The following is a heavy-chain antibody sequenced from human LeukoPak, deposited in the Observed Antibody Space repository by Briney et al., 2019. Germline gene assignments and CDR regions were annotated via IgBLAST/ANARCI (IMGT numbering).Heavy chain of an antibody. CDR3: ARENHYVFHPFDI. D-gene: IGHD2-21*01. Sequence: PGGSLRLSCAASGFTFSGSAMHWVRQASGKGLEWVSVIYSGGSTYYADSVKGRFTISRDNSKNTLYLQMNSLRAEDTAVYYCARENHYVFHPFDIWGQGTMVTVSS. J-gene: IGHJ3*02. V-gene: IGHV3-53*01. CDR2: IYSGGST. CDR1: GFTFSGSA.